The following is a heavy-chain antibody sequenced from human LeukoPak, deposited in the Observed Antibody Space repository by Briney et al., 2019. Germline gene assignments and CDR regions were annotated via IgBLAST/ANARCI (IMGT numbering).Heavy chain of an antibody. CDR1: GGTFSSYA. V-gene: IGHV1-69*04. CDR3: AKDLYPTSSPDDAFDI. CDR2: IIPILGIA. Sequence: SVKVSCKASGGTFSSYAISWVRQAPGQGLEWMGRIIPILGIANYAQKFQGRVTITADKSTSTAYMELSSLRSEDTAVYYCAKDLYPTSSPDDAFDIWGQGTMVTVSS. J-gene: IGHJ3*02. D-gene: IGHD2-2*01.